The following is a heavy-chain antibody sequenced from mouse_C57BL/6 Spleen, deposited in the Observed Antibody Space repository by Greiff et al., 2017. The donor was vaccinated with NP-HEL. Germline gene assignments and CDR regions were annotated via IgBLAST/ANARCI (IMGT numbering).Heavy chain of an antibody. CDR2: IRLKSDNYAT. CDR3: TGFYYYGSRHFAY. Sequence: EVKVVESGGGLVQPGGSMKLSCVASGFTFSNYWMNWVRQSPEKGLEWVAQIRLKSDNYATHYAESVKGRFTISRDDSKSSVYLQMNNLRAEDTGIYYCTGFYYYGSRHFAYWGQGTLVTVSA. V-gene: IGHV6-3*01. CDR1: GFTFSNYW. D-gene: IGHD1-1*01. J-gene: IGHJ3*01.